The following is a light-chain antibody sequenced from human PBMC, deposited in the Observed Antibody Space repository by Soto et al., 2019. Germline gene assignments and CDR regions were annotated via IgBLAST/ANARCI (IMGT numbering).Light chain of an antibody. CDR3: RSYTSSSSLRTV. J-gene: IGLJ1*01. CDR1: SSDVGGYNY. Sequence: QSALTQPASVSGSPGQSITISCTVTSSDVGGYNYVSWYQQHPGKAPKLMIYEVSKRPSGVSNHFSGSKSVYTASLCISGLQNDDEADYYCRSYTSSSSLRTVFGAGNNVTGL. V-gene: IGLV2-14*01. CDR2: EVS.